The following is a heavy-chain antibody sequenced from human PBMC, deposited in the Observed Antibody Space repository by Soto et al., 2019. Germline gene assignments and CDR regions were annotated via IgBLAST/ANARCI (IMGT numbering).Heavy chain of an antibody. J-gene: IGHJ6*02. CDR3: ARYPISRTSTLYPQCYYCGMDV. Sequence: QVQLVQSGAEVKKPGSSVKVSCKASGGTFSSYAISWVRQSPGQGLEWMGVIIPIFGTANYAQKFQGRVTITADESTSTAYMELSSLRSEDTAVYYFARYPISRTSTLYPQCYYCGMDVWGQGTTVTVSS. CDR1: GGTFSSYA. CDR2: IIPIFGTA. V-gene: IGHV1-69*01.